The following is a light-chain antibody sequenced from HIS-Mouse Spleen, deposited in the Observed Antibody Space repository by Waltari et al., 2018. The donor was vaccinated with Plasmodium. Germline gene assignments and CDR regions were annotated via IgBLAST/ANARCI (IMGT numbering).Light chain of an antibody. V-gene: IGLV2-23*03. CDR2: EGS. Sequence: QSALTQPASVSGSPGQSLTISCPGTSSDVGRYNPVSWYQQHPGKAPKLMIYEGSKRPSGVSNRFSGSKSGNTASLTISGLQAEDEADYYCCSYAGSSTFVVFGGGTKLTVL. J-gene: IGLJ2*01. CDR3: CSYAGSSTFVV. CDR1: SSDVGRYNP.